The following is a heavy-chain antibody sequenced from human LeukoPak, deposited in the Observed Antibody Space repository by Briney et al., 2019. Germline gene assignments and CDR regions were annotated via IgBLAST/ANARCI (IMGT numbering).Heavy chain of an antibody. CDR3: ARLTPGKNWFDP. J-gene: IGHJ5*02. V-gene: IGHV4-38-2*01. CDR1: GYSINSAYN. D-gene: IGHD3-10*01. Sequence: PSETLSLTCAVSGYSINSAYNWGWIRQPPGKGLEWIGSMYHSGITYYNPSLKSRVTISVDTSKNQFSLKLNSVTAADTAVYYCARLTPGKNWFDPWGQGTLVTVSS. CDR2: MYHSGIT.